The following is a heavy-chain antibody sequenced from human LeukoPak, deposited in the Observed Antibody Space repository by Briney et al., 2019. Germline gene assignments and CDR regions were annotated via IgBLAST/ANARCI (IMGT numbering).Heavy chain of an antibody. V-gene: IGHV3-15*01. J-gene: IGHJ4*02. CDR3: TTATYNWNDARFDY. Sequence: GGSLRRSCAASGFTFSNAWMSWVGQAPGKGLEWVGRIKSKTDGGTTDYAAPVKGRFTISRDDSKNTLYLQMNSLKTEDTAVYYCTTATYNWNDARFDYWGQGTLVTVSS. D-gene: IGHD1-1*01. CDR2: IKSKTDGGTT. CDR1: GFTFSNAW.